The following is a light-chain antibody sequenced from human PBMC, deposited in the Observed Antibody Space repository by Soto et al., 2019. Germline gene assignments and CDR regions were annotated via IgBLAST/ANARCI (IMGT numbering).Light chain of an antibody. Sequence: DIQMTQAPSTLSASVGARVTITCRASQSISSGLAWYQQKPGQAPKLLIYDSSSLESGVPSRFSGRGSGTEFTLTISSLQPDDFANYYCQQYNSYPGTFGGGTKVEIK. CDR2: DSS. V-gene: IGKV1-5*01. CDR3: QQYNSYPGT. J-gene: IGKJ4*01. CDR1: QSISSG.